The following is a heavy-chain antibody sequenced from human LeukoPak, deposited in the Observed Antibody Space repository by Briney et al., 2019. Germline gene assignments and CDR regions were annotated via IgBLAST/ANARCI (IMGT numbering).Heavy chain of an antibody. CDR3: ARDPNSKYYYGMDV. J-gene: IGHJ6*02. CDR2: IYYSGST. CDR1: GGSISTYY. D-gene: IGHD4-23*01. Sequence: SETLSLTCTVSGGSISTYYWSWIRQPPGKGLEWIGYIYYSGSTNYNPSLKSRVTISVDKSKNQFSLKLSSVTAADTAVYYCARDPNSKYYYGMDVWGQGTTVTVSS. V-gene: IGHV4-59*12.